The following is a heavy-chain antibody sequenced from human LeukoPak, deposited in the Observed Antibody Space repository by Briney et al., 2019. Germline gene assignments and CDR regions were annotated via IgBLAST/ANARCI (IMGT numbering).Heavy chain of an antibody. Sequence: PGGSLRLSCAASGFTFSSYGMHWVRQAPGKGLEWVAFIRYDGSNKYYADSVKGRFTISRDNSKNTLYLQMNSLRAEDTAVYYRAKDGCSGGSCYLLEYFQHWGQGTLVTVSS. J-gene: IGHJ1*01. CDR1: GFTFSSYG. V-gene: IGHV3-30*02. D-gene: IGHD2-15*01. CDR3: AKDGCSGGSCYLLEYFQH. CDR2: IRYDGSNK.